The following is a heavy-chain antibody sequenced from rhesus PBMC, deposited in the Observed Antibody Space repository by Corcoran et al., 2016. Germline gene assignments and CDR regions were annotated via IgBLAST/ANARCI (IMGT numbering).Heavy chain of an antibody. J-gene: IGHJ4*01. CDR3: ARGLSWNYRLDY. Sequence: QVQLQESGPGLVKPSETLSLTCAVSGGSISGGYGWSWIRQPPGKGLEWIGHIFGSSGSTNYNPSLKNRVTISKDTSKNQFSLKLSSVTAADTAVYYCARGLSWNYRLDYWGQGVLVTVSS. CDR2: IFGSSGST. V-gene: IGHV4-76*01. D-gene: IGHD1-1*01. CDR1: GGSISGGYG.